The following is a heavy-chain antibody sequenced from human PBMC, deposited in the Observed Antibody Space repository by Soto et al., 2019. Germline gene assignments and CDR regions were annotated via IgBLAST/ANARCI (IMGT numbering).Heavy chain of an antibody. V-gene: IGHV1-69*13. CDR2: IIPIFGTA. CDR1: GGTFSSYA. J-gene: IGHJ6*02. Sequence: GASVKVSCKASGGTFSSYAISWVRQAPGQGLEWMGGIIPIFGTANYAQKFQGRVTITADESTSTAYMELSSLRSEDTAVYYCAREEYSSSSPYYYGMDVWGQGTTVTVSS. CDR3: AREEYSSSSPYYYGMDV. D-gene: IGHD6-6*01.